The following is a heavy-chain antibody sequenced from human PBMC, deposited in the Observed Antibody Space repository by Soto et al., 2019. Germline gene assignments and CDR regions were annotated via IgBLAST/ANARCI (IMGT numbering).Heavy chain of an antibody. CDR3: AKDPVDTAKDGMAV. V-gene: IGHV3-23*01. CDR1: GFTFSSYA. J-gene: IGHJ6*02. Sequence: GGSLRLSCAASGFTFSSYAMSWVRQAPGKGLEWVSAISGSGGSAYSADSVKGRFTISRDNSKNTLYLQMNSLRAEDTAVYYCAKDPVDTAKDGMAVWGQGTTVTVSS. CDR2: ISGSGGSA. D-gene: IGHD5-18*01.